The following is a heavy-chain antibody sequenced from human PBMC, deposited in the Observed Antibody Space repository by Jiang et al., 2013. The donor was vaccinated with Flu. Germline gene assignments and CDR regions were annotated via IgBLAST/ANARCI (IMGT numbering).Heavy chain of an antibody. CDR2: INPRGVGT. Sequence: SGAEVKKPGSSVRVSCKVSGDRFTSFYIHWVRRAPGQGLEWMGIINPRGVGTTYAQKFQGRVTMTRDTSTSTVYMELSSLRFEDTAVYYCARDVSNTALDWGQGTLVTVSS. V-gene: IGHV1-46*01. D-gene: IGHD2/OR15-2a*01. J-gene: IGHJ4*02. CDR1: GDRFTSFY. CDR3: ARDVSNTALD.